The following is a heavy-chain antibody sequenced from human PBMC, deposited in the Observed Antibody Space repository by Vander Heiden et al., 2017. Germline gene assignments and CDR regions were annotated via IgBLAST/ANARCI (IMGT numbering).Heavy chain of an antibody. Sequence: QVQLQQWGAGLLKPSETLSLTCAVYGGSFSGYYWSWIRQPPGKGLEWIGEINHSGSTNYKTSLKRRVTISVDTSKNQFSRKLSSVTAAETAVYYCARAQGDDGSSTRCYETDYWGQGTLVTVSS. CDR3: ARAQGDDGSSTRCYETDY. CDR2: INHSGST. D-gene: IGHD2-2*01. J-gene: IGHJ4*02. V-gene: IGHV4-34*01. CDR1: GGSFSGYY.